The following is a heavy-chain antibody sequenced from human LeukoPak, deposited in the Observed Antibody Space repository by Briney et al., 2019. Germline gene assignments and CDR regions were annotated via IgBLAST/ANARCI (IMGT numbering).Heavy chain of an antibody. CDR2: INGDGSRT. CDR1: GFTFSSYG. J-gene: IGHJ4*02. Sequence: GRSLRLSCAASGFTFSSYGMHWVRQAPGKGLVWVSSINGDGSRTSHADSVKGRFTISRDNAKNTLYLQMNSLRAEDTAVYYCVRVRIELATMPLDYWGQGTLVTASS. V-gene: IGHV3-74*01. CDR3: VRVRIELATMPLDY. D-gene: IGHD5-24*01.